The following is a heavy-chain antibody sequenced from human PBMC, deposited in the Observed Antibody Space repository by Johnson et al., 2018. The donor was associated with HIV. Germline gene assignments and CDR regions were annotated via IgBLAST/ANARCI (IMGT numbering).Heavy chain of an antibody. CDR3: ARESPSGGGNDAFDI. CDR1: GFTFSSYA. Sequence: QVQLVESGGGVVQPGRSLSLSCAASGFTFSSYAIHWVRQAPGKGLEWVAVISYDGSNKYYAVSVKGRFTISRDNSKNTRYLQMNSLRAEDTAVYYCARESPSGGGNDAFDIWGQGTMVTVSS. CDR2: ISYDGSNK. V-gene: IGHV3-30*04. D-gene: IGHD3-10*01. J-gene: IGHJ3*02.